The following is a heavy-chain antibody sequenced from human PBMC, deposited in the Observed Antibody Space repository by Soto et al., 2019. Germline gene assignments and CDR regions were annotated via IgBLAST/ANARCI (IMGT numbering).Heavy chain of an antibody. Sequence: SETLSLTCTVSGGSISSGSYYWGWIRQPPGKGLEWIGSIYYSGSTYYNPSLKSRVTISVDTSKNQFSLKLSSVTAADTAVYYCARQPYYDILTGYLFTYGMDVWGQGTTVTVSS. CDR1: GGSISSGSYY. J-gene: IGHJ6*02. D-gene: IGHD3-9*01. V-gene: IGHV4-39*01. CDR2: IYYSGST. CDR3: ARQPYYDILTGYLFTYGMDV.